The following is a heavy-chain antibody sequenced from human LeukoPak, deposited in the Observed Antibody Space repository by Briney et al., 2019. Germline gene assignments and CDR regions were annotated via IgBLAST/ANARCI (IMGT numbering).Heavy chain of an antibody. CDR3: TRLTSGSYKFDY. Sequence: PGGSLRLSCAASGFTFSGSAMHWVRQASGKGLEWVGRIKSKADSYATAYAASVKGRFTISRDDSQNTAYLQMNSLKTEDTAVYYCTRLTSGSYKFDYWGLGTLVAVSS. D-gene: IGHD1-26*01. CDR1: GFTFSGSA. J-gene: IGHJ4*02. CDR2: IKSKADSYAT. V-gene: IGHV3-73*01.